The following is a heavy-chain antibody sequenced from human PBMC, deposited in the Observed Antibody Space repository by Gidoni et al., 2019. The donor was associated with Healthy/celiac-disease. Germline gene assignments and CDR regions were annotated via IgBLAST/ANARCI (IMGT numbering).Heavy chain of an antibody. V-gene: IGHV3-66*01. CDR3: ARVRRGSDLYYYYGMDV. J-gene: IGHJ6*02. CDR2: IYSGGST. Sequence: EVQLVESGGGLVQPGGSLSLSCPASVFTVRRNYMSWVRQAPGKGLEWVSVIYSGGSTYYADSVKGRFTISRDNSKNTLYLQMNSLRAEDTAVYYCARVRRGSDLYYYYGMDVWGQGTTVTVSS. CDR1: VFTVRRNY.